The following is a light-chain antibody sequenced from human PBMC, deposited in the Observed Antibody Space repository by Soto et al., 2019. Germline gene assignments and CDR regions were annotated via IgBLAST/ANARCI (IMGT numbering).Light chain of an antibody. V-gene: IGLV1-44*01. CDR1: SSNIGTNT. Sequence: QSVLTQPPAASGTPGQRVTISCSGSSSNIGTNTVNWYQQLPGTAPKLLIYSNDLRPSGVPDRFSGSKSGTSAALAISGLQSEDEADYYCEAWDDSLYSVVFGGGTKLTVL. CDR2: SND. J-gene: IGLJ2*01. CDR3: EAWDDSLYSVV.